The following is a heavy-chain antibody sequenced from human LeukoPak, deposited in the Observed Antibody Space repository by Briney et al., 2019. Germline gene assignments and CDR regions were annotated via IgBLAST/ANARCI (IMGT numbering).Heavy chain of an antibody. CDR3: ARQTGSGLFILP. CDR1: GGSISSYY. CDR2: IYYSGST. D-gene: IGHD3/OR15-3a*01. Sequence: SETLSLTCTVSGGSISSYYWSWIRQPPGKGLEWIGYIYYSGSTNYDPSLKSRVTISVDTSKNQFSLKLTSVTAADTSVYYCARQTGSGLFILPGGQGTLVTVSS. J-gene: IGHJ4*02. V-gene: IGHV4-59*08.